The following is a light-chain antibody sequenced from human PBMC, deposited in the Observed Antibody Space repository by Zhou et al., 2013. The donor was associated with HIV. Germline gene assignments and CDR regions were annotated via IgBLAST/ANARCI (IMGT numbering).Light chain of an antibody. CDR3: QQSYITPPFT. J-gene: IGKJ3*01. V-gene: IGKV1-39*01. CDR2: AAF. Sequence: DIQMTQSPSSVSASVGDRVTITCRASQGIRNDLGWYQQKPGKAPKRLIYAAFSLQGGVPSRFSGSGSGTNFTLTINGLRPEDFATYYCQQSYITPPFTFGPGTKVHI. CDR1: QGIRND.